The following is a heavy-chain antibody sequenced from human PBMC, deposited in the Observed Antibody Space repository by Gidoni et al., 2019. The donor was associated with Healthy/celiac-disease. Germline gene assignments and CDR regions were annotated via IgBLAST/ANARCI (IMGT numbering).Heavy chain of an antibody. CDR2: IYTSGST. CDR1: GGSIRSYY. D-gene: IGHD6-13*01. CDR3: ARVPIAAAGPYYYYGMDV. J-gene: IGHJ6*02. Sequence: QVQLQESVPGLVKPSETLSLTCTVSGGSIRSYYWSWIRQPAGKGLEWIGRIYTSGSTNYNPSLKSRVTMSVDTSKNQFSLKLSSVTAADTAVYYCARVPIAAAGPYYYYGMDVWGQGTTVTVSS. V-gene: IGHV4-4*07.